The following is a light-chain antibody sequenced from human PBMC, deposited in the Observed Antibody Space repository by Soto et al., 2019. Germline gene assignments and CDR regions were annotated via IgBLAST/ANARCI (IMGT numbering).Light chain of an antibody. CDR3: SSYTSSSTLV. V-gene: IGLV2-14*03. CDR2: DVS. Sequence: QSALTQPASVSGSPGQSITFSCTGTSSDVGAYNYVSWYQQHPGKAPKLMIYDVSNRPSGVSNRFSGSKSGNTASLTISGLQAEDEADYYCSSYTSSSTLVFGGGTQLTVL. CDR1: SSDVGAYNY. J-gene: IGLJ2*01.